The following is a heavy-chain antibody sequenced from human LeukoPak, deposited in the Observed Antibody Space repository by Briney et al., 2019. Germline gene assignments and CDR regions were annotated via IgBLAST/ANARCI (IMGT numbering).Heavy chain of an antibody. Sequence: GASVKVSCKASGYTFTGYYMHWVRQAPGQGLEWMGRINPNSGGTNYAQKFQGRVTMTRDTSISTAYMELSRLRSDDTAVYYCATDRFVLRYFRWLFYWGQGTLVTVPS. CDR2: INPNSGGT. V-gene: IGHV1-2*06. J-gene: IGHJ4*02. CDR1: GYTFTGYY. D-gene: IGHD3-9*01. CDR3: ATDRFVLRYFRWLFY.